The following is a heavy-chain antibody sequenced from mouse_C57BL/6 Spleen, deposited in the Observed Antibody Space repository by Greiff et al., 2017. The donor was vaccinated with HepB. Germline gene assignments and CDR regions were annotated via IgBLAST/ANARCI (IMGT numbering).Heavy chain of an antibody. J-gene: IGHJ2*01. Sequence: EVQVVESGPGLVKPSQSLSLTCSVTGYSITSGYYWNWIRQFPGNKLEWMGYISYDGSNNYNPSLKNRISITRDTSKNQFFLKLNSVTTEDTATYYCARRDITTVDYWGQGTTLTVSS. CDR2: ISYDGSN. CDR3: ARRDITTVDY. CDR1: GYSITSGYY. D-gene: IGHD1-1*01. V-gene: IGHV3-6*01.